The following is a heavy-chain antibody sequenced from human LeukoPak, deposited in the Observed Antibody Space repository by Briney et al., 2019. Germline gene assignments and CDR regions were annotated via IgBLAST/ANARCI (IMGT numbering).Heavy chain of an antibody. J-gene: IGHJ4*02. V-gene: IGHV3-48*01. CDR3: ASSLYDYVWGSYRPY. D-gene: IGHD3-16*02. CDR1: GFTFSSHS. CDR2: ISSSSSTI. Sequence: PGGSLRLSCAASGFTFSSHSMNWVRQAPGKGLEWVSYISSSSSTINYADSVKGRFTISRDNAKNSLYLQMNSLRAEDTAVYYCASSLYDYVWGSYRPYWGQGTLVTVSS.